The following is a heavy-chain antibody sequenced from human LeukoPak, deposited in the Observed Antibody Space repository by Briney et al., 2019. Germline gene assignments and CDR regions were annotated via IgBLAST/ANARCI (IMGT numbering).Heavy chain of an antibody. D-gene: IGHD4-11*01. CDR3: AREVDDYSNYYFDY. V-gene: IGHV4-4*07. CDR2: IYTSGST. J-gene: IGHJ4*02. CDR1: GGSISSYY. Sequence: SETLSLTCTVSGGSISSYYWSWIRQPAGKGLEWIGRIYTSGSTNYNPSLKSRVTMSVDTFKNQFSLKLSSVTAADTAVYYCAREVDDYSNYYFDYWGQGTLVTVSS.